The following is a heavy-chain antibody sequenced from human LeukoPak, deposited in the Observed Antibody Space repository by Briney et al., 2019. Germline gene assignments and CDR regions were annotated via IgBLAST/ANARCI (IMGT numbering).Heavy chain of an antibody. CDR2: IIPVFGTA. Sequence: ASVKVSCKASGGTFSSYAISWVRQAPGQGLEWMGGIIPVFGTANYAQKFQGRVTITADESTSTAYMELSSLRSEDTAVYYCARGGYYYDSSGYSHLPDYWGQGTLVTVSA. D-gene: IGHD3-22*01. J-gene: IGHJ4*02. V-gene: IGHV1-69*13. CDR3: ARGGYYYDSSGYSHLPDY. CDR1: GGTFSSYA.